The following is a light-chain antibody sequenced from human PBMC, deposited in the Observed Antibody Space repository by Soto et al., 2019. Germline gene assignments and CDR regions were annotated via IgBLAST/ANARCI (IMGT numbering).Light chain of an antibody. CDR3: GTWDSSLSSYV. Sequence: QSVVAQPPSVAAAPRQKGTPPFSGSRSTIGNNYVSWYQQLPGTAPKLLIYENNKRPSGIPDRFSGSKSGTSATLGITGLQTGDEADYYCGTWDSSLSSYVFGTGTKVTVL. CDR1: RSTIGNNY. V-gene: IGLV1-51*02. J-gene: IGLJ1*01. CDR2: ENN.